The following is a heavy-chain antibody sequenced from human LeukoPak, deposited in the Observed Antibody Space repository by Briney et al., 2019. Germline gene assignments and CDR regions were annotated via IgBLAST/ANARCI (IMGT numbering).Heavy chain of an antibody. V-gene: IGHV5-51*01. CDR1: GYSFTSYW. D-gene: IGHD2-2*02. Sequence: GGSLKISCKGSGYSFTSYWIGWVRQMPGKGLEWMGIIYPGDSDTRYSPSFQGQVTISADKSISTAYLQWSSLKASDTAMYYCARWASPYCSSTSCYTGNWFDPWGQGTLVTVSS. CDR2: IYPGDSDT. CDR3: ARWASPYCSSTSCYTGNWFDP. J-gene: IGHJ5*02.